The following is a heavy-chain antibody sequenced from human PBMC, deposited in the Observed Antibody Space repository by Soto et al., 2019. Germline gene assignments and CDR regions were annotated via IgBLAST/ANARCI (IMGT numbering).Heavy chain of an antibody. D-gene: IGHD2-2*01. Sequence: PGESLKISCKGSGYSFTIYWISWVRQMPGKGLEWMGRIDPSDSYTNYSPSFQGHVTISADKSISTAYLQWSSLKASDTAMYYCARMSKYCSSTSCRLGYWGQGTLVTVSS. V-gene: IGHV5-10-1*01. CDR2: IDPSDSYT. J-gene: IGHJ4*02. CDR1: GYSFTIYW. CDR3: ARMSKYCSSTSCRLGY.